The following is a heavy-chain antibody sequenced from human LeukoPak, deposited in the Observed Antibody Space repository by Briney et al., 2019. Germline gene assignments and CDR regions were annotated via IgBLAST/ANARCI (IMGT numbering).Heavy chain of an antibody. V-gene: IGHV3-23*01. CDR2: ISGSGGST. Sequence: GGSLRLSCAASGFIFSSYAMSWVRQAPGKGLEWVSAISGSGGSTYYADSMKGRFTISRDNSKNTLYLQMNSLRAEDTAVYYCASSSGYFGYWGQGTLVTVSS. D-gene: IGHD3-22*01. CDR3: ASSSGYFGY. J-gene: IGHJ4*02. CDR1: GFIFSSYA.